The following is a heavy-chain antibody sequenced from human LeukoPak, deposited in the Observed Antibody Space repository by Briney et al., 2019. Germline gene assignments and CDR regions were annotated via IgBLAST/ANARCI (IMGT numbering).Heavy chain of an antibody. J-gene: IGHJ4*02. V-gene: IGHV4-59*01. CDR1: GGSISSYY. D-gene: IGHD3-9*01. Sequence: PSETLSLTCTVSGGSISSYYWSWIRQPPGKGLEWIGYIYYTGSTNYNPSLKSRVTISVDTSRNQFSLKLSSVTAADTAVYYCARVDPPSYDILTGYLTHWGQGTLVTV. CDR3: ARVDPPSYDILTGYLTH. CDR2: IYYTGST.